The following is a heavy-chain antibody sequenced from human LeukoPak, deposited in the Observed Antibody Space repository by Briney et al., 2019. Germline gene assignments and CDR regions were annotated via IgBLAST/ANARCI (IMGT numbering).Heavy chain of an antibody. Sequence: GGSLRLSCAASGFTFSSYELNWVRQAPGKGLEWVSYISDTGSTIYYADSVEGRFTISRDNAKNSLYLQMNSLRAEDTAVYYCAYYHVNEEPPTFWGQGTLVTVSS. CDR1: GFTFSSYE. J-gene: IGHJ4*02. CDR3: AYYHVNEEPPTF. V-gene: IGHV3-48*03. CDR2: ISDTGSTI. D-gene: IGHD1-1*01.